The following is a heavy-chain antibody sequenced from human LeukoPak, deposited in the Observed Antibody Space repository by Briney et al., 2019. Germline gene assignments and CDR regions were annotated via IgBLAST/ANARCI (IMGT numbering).Heavy chain of an antibody. CDR3: ARLFSGYYYG. Sequence: SETLSLTCTVSGGSVSSGSYYWSWIRQPPGKGLEWIGYIYYSGSTYYNPSLKSRVTISVDTSKNQFSLKLSSVTAADTAVYYCARLFSGYYYGWGQGTLVTVSS. CDR1: GGSVSSGSYY. V-gene: IGHV4-61*01. CDR2: IYYSGST. D-gene: IGHD3-22*01. J-gene: IGHJ4*02.